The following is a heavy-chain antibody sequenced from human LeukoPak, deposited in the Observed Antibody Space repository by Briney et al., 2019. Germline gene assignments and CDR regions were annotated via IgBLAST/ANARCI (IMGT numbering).Heavy chain of an antibody. J-gene: IGHJ4*02. Sequence: SETLSLTCTVSGYSISSGYYWGWIRQSPGKGLEWIASIYHTGETHYHPSLKSRVSISVDTSNNQFSLRSTSATAADTATYYCARGRFAELLFDIWGQGTLVTVSS. CDR3: ARGRFAELLFDI. CDR1: GYSISSGYY. V-gene: IGHV4-38-2*02. D-gene: IGHD3-10*01. CDR2: IYHTGET.